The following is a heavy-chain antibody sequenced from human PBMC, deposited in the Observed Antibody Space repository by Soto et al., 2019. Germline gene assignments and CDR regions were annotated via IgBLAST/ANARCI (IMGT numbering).Heavy chain of an antibody. J-gene: IGHJ6*03. CDR1: GGSISSYY. Sequence: SETLSLTCTVSGGSISSYYWSWIRQPPGKGLEWIGYIYYSGSTNYNPSLKSRVTISVDTSKNQFSLKLSSVTAADTAVYYCARLDSYSSGWYVGYYYYMDVWGKGTTVTVSS. CDR3: ARLDSYSSGWYVGYYYYMDV. CDR2: IYYSGST. D-gene: IGHD6-19*01. V-gene: IGHV4-59*08.